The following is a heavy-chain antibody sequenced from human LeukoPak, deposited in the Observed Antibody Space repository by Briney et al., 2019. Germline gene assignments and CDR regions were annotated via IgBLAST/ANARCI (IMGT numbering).Heavy chain of an antibody. CDR1: GSTFRNYA. J-gene: IGHJ5*01. CDR2: INANSGTT. D-gene: IGHD2-21*02. V-gene: IGHV3-23*01. Sequence: GGSLRLSCAASGSTFRNYAMSWLRQPPGKGLEWVSTINANSGTTSYAASVRGRFTISRDNSKNALYLQLNTLRADDTATYYCAKPISGGLAVTADWFHPWGQGTLVVVSS. CDR3: AKPISGGLAVTADWFHP.